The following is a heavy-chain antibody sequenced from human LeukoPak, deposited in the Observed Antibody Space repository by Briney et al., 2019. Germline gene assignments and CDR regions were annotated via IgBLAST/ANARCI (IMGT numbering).Heavy chain of an antibody. CDR3: ARDRAQWLVINWFDP. Sequence: GASVKVSCKASGYTFTGYYMHWVRQAPGQGLEWMGWINPNSGGTNYAQKFQGRVTMTRDTSISTAYTELSRLRSDDTAVYYCARDRAQWLVINWFDPWGQGTLVTVSS. CDR2: INPNSGGT. V-gene: IGHV1-2*02. J-gene: IGHJ5*02. CDR1: GYTFTGYY. D-gene: IGHD6-19*01.